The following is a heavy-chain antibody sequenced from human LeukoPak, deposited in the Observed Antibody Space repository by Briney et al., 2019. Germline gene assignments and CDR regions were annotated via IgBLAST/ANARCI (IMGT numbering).Heavy chain of an antibody. CDR2: ISGSGGST. V-gene: IGHV3-23*01. Sequence: GGSLRLSCAASGFTFSSYAMSWVRQAPGGGLEWVSVISGSGGSTHYADSVKGRFTISRDNSRNTLYLQMNSLRAEDTAVCYCASHRRDGYNSDFNYWGQGTLVTVSS. CDR1: GFTFSSYA. J-gene: IGHJ4*02. CDR3: ASHRRDGYNSDFNY. D-gene: IGHD5-24*01.